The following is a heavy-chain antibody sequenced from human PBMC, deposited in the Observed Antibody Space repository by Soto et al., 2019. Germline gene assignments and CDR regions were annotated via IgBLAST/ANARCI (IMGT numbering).Heavy chain of an antibody. CDR2: ISRRGSTI. J-gene: IGHJ4*02. Sequence: QVQLVESGGGLVKPGGSLRLSCAASGFTFSDYSMSWIRQAPGWGLECVSYISRRGSTIYSADSVKGRFTISRDSAKNSLYLQRNGLRGEDTDVYYCPRSRGDRVVDDWGQGTLVTVSS. CDR1: GFTFSDYS. D-gene: IGHD2-21*01. CDR3: PRSRGDRVVDD. V-gene: IGHV3-11*01.